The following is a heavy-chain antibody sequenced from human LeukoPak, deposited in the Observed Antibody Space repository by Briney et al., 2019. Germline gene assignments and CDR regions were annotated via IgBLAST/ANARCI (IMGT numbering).Heavy chain of an antibody. CDR2: IYYSGST. Sequence: SETLSLTCTVSGGSISSYYWSWIRQPPGKGLEWIWYIYYSGSTNYNPSLKRRVIISLDTSKNQFSLKLSSVTAADKAVYYCARGYDFWSGYYTQATYYYYMDVWGKGTTVTVSS. CDR3: ARGYDFWSGYYTQATYYYYMDV. CDR1: GGSISSYY. D-gene: IGHD3-3*01. J-gene: IGHJ6*03. V-gene: IGHV4-59*01.